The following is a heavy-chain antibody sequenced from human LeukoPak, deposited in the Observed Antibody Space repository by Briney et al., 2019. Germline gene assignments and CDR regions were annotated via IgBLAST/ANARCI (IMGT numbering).Heavy chain of an antibody. CDR2: INPSGGST. CDR3: ATETRTTSSFDY. Sequence: ASVKVSCQSSGNTLITYYMHWVGRAPGQGLEWMGIINPSGGSTNYAHYAQKFQGRVTMTRDTSTSTVYMELSSLRSEDTAVYYCATETRTTSSFDYWGQGTLVTVSS. V-gene: IGHV1-46*01. D-gene: IGHD1-1*01. J-gene: IGHJ4*02. CDR1: GNTLITYY.